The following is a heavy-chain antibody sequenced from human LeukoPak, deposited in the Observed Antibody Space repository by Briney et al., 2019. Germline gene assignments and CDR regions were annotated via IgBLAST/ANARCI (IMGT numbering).Heavy chain of an antibody. J-gene: IGHJ6*03. Sequence: PSETLSLTCAVYGGSFSGYYWSWIRQPPGKGLEWVGEINHSGSTNYNPSLKSRVTISVDTSKNQFSLKLSSVTAADTAVYYCARGRCSGGSCYWLSYYYYMDVWGKGPTVTVSS. CDR1: GGSFSGYY. D-gene: IGHD2-15*01. CDR2: INHSGST. CDR3: ARGRCSGGSCYWLSYYYYMDV. V-gene: IGHV4-34*01.